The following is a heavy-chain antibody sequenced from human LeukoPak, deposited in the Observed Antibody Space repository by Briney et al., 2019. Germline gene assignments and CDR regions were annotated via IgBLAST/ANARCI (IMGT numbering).Heavy chain of an antibody. CDR3: ARDRPGVTRLDYYYMDV. V-gene: IGHV4-39*07. J-gene: IGHJ6*03. D-gene: IGHD3-9*01. CDR1: GDSMSSSNDC. CDR2: IYNSGSS. Sequence: PSETLSLTCSVSGDSMSSSNDCWGWIRQSPGKGLEWIGSIYNSGSSYYNPSLKSRVTLSVDTSKNQFSLKLSSVTAADTAVYYCARDRPGVTRLDYYYMDVWGKGTTVTVSS.